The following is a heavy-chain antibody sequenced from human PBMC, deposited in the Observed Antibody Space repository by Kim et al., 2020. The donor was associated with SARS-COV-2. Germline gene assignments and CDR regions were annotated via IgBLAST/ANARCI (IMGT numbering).Heavy chain of an antibody. Sequence: GGSLRLSCAASGFTFSSYGMHWVRQAPGKGLEWVAVIWYDGSNKYYADSVKGRFTISRDNSKNTLYLQMNSLRAEDTAVYYCARDRIAAAGYYYYGMDVWVQGNTVTVSS. D-gene: IGHD6-13*01. CDR1: GFTFSSYG. CDR3: ARDRIAAAGYYYYGMDV. J-gene: IGHJ6*02. CDR2: IWYDGSNK. V-gene: IGHV3-33*01.